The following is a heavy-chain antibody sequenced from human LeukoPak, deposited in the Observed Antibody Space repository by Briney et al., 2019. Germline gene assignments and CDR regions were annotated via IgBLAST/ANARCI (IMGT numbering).Heavy chain of an antibody. CDR3: AKTAYCARPQFDP. CDR1: GFTFSTYA. Sequence: GGSQRLSCAASGFTFSTYAMSWVRQAPGKGLEWVSTISDSGSDTYYADSVKGRFPISRDNSKNTLYLQMKSLTAEDTALYYCAKTAYCARPQFDPRGQGTLVTVSS. D-gene: IGHD1-26*01. J-gene: IGHJ5*02. V-gene: IGHV3-23*01. CDR2: ISDSGSDT.